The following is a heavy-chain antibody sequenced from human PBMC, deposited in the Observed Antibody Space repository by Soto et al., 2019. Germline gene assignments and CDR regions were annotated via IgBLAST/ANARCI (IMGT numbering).Heavy chain of an antibody. Sequence: PGGSLRLSCASSGCTFSSYGMHWVRQAPGKGLEWVAVIWYDGSNKYYADSVKGRFTISRDNSKNTLYLQMNSLRAEDTAVYYCAREGTYCSGGSCYPHFDYWGQGTLVTVSS. CDR1: GCTFSSYG. J-gene: IGHJ4*02. CDR2: IWYDGSNK. CDR3: AREGTYCSGGSCYPHFDY. D-gene: IGHD2-15*01. V-gene: IGHV3-33*01.